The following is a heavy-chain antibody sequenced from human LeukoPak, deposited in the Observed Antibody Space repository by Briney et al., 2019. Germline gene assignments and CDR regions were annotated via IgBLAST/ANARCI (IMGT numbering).Heavy chain of an antibody. J-gene: IGHJ4*02. CDR3: ARGMWTSIDY. V-gene: IGHV3-21*01. CDR1: GFTFSSYE. D-gene: IGHD2-21*01. Sequence: GGSLRLSCAASGFTFSSYEMNWVRQAPGKGLEWVSSISSSSSYIYYADSVKGRFTISRDNAKNSLYLQMNSLRAEDTAVYYCARGMWTSIDYWGQGTLVTVSS. CDR2: ISSSSSYI.